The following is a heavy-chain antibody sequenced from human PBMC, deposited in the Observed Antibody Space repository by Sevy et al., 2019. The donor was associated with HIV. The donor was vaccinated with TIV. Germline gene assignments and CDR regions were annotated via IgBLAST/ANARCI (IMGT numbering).Heavy chain of an antibody. CDR2: ISYDGSNK. CDR1: GITFSSHA. Sequence: GGSLRLSCAASGITFSSHAMHWVRQAPGKGLEWVTIISYDGSNKYYADSVKGRFTVSRDNSKKTLYLQMNSRRAEDTAVYYCARADYGDYSGEFDYWGQGTLVTVSS. V-gene: IGHV3-30-3*01. J-gene: IGHJ4*02. D-gene: IGHD4-17*01. CDR3: ARADYGDYSGEFDY.